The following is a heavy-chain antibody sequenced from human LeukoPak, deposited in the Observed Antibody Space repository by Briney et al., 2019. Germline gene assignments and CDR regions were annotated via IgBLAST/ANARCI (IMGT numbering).Heavy chain of an antibody. V-gene: IGHV1-18*01. CDR1: GYTFTSYG. CDR3: ASLTGYSYGYDADY. CDR2: ISAYNGNT. Sequence: ASVKVSCKASGYTFTSYGISWVRQAPGQGLEWMGWISAYNGNTNYAQKLQGRVTITADKSTSTAYMELSSLRSEDTAVYYCASLTGYSYGYDADYWGQGTLVTVSS. D-gene: IGHD5-18*01. J-gene: IGHJ4*02.